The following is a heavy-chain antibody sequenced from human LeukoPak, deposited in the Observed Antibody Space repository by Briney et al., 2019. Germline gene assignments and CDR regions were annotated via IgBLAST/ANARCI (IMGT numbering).Heavy chain of an antibody. J-gene: IGHJ5*02. V-gene: IGHV4-61*02. CDR1: GGSISSGSYY. D-gene: IGHD5-12*01. Sequence: SETLSLTCTVSGGSISSGSYYWSWIRQPAGKGLEWIGRIYTSGSTNYNPSLKSRVTISVDTSKNQFSLKLSSVTVADTAVYYCARWGYSGYDLSLSWFDPWGQGTLVTVSS. CDR2: IYTSGST. CDR3: ARWGYSGYDLSLSWFDP.